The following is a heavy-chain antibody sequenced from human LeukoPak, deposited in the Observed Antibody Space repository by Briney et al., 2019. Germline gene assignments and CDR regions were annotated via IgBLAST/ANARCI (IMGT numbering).Heavy chain of an antibody. V-gene: IGHV5-51*01. CDR2: IYPGDSDN. J-gene: IGHJ4*02. CDR1: GYNFTNYL. D-gene: IGHD2-15*01. Sequence: GESLKISCKGSGYNFTNYLIGWVRQMPGKGLEWIGMIYPGDSDNRYSPSFQGQVTISADKSISTAYLQWSSLKASDTAMYYCARRGGGYCSGGSCYVDYWGQGTLVTVSS. CDR3: ARRGGGYCSGGSCYVDY.